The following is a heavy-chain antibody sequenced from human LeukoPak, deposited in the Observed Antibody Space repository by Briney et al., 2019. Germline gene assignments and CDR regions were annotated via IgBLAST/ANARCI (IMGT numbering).Heavy chain of an antibody. CDR1: GGSISSYF. D-gene: IGHD2/OR15-2a*01. CDR2: ISDIGSI. J-gene: IGHJ4*02. V-gene: IGHV4-59*08. Sequence: SETLSLTCTVSGGSISSYFWSWIRQPPGKGLEWVAYISDIGSINYNPSLKSRVTISLDTSKNQFSLKLSSVTAADTAVYYCAGHHPRNTVDFWGQGTLVTVSS. CDR3: AGHHPRNTVDF.